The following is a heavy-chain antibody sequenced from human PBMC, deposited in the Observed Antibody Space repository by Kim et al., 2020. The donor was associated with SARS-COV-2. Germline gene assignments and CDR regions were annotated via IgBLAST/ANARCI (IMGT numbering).Heavy chain of an antibody. D-gene: IGHD3-9*01. CDR3: ARDRHYFDWLFAGDYYYYGMDV. CDR1: GFTVSSNY. V-gene: IGHV3-53*01. J-gene: IGHJ6*02. Sequence: GGSLRLSCAASGFTVSSNYMSWVRQAPGKGLEWVSVIYSGGSTYYADSVKGRFTISRDNSKNTLYLQMNSLRAEDTAVYYCARDRHYFDWLFAGDYYYYGMDVWGQGTTVTVSS. CDR2: IYSGGST.